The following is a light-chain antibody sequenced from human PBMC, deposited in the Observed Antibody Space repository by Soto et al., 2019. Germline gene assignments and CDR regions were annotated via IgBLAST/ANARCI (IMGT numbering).Light chain of an antibody. CDR2: GVN. CDR3: CSYAGISTFYV. V-gene: IGLV2-23*02. CDR1: SSDVGSYNL. Sequence: QSVLTQPASVSGSPGQSITISCTGTSSDVGSYNLVSWYQQHPGKAPKLMIYGVNKRPSGVSNRLSGSKSGNTASLTISGLQAEDEADYYCCSYAGISTFYVFGTGTKVTVL. J-gene: IGLJ1*01.